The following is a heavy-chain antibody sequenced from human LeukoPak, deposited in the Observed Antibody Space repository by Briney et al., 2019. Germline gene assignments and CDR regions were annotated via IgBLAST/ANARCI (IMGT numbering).Heavy chain of an antibody. CDR1: GYTFTGYY. Sequence: ASVKVSCKASGYTFTGYYMHRVRQAPGQGLEWMGWINPNSGGTNYAQKFQGRVTMTRDTSISTAYMELSRLRSDDTAVYYCARVGAGYCSSTSCSRIYAFDIWGQGTMVTVSS. CDR2: INPNSGGT. V-gene: IGHV1-2*02. J-gene: IGHJ3*02. CDR3: ARVGAGYCSSTSCSRIYAFDI. D-gene: IGHD2-2*01.